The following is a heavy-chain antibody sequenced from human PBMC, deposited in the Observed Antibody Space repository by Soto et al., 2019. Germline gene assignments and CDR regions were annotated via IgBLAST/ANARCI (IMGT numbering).Heavy chain of an antibody. D-gene: IGHD3-3*01. J-gene: IGHJ5*02. CDR3: ARDAIFGVVTSWWFDP. V-gene: IGHV3-30-3*01. CDR1: GFTFSSYA. CDR2: ISYDGSNK. Sequence: QVQLVESGGGVVQPGRSLRLSCAASGFTFSSYAMHWVRQAPGKGLEWVAVISYDGSNKYYADSVKGRFTISRDNSGNTLCLQMNSLRAEDTAVYYCARDAIFGVVTSWWFDPWGQGTLVTVSS.